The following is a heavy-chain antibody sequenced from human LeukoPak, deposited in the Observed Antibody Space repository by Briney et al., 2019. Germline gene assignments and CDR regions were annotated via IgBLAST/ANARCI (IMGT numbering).Heavy chain of an antibody. CDR1: GFTFRNYV. D-gene: IGHD3-10*01. CDR3: TKRIDGAGSYYIDF. Sequence: AGGSLRLSCAASGFTFRNYVMTWVRQAPGKGLEWVSAIGGTDGTTFYAAFVKGRFTISRDNSRNTLYLQMNSLRAEDTAVYYCTKRIDGAGSYYIDFWGQGTVVTVSS. V-gene: IGHV3-23*01. J-gene: IGHJ4*02. CDR2: IGGTDGTT.